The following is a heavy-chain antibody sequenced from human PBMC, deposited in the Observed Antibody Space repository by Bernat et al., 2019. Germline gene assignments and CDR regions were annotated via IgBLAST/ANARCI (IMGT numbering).Heavy chain of an antibody. J-gene: IGHJ4*02. V-gene: IGHV4-4*02. CDR3: AKKQWELRFFDY. D-gene: IGHD1-26*01. Sequence: QVQLQESGPGLVKPSGTLFLTCAVSGGSIRSSNWWSWVRQPPGKGLEWVGEIYYSGSTNYNPSLKSRVTISVDKSNNQFSLKLSSVTAADTAVYYCAKKQWELRFFDYWGQGTLVTVSS. CDR2: IYYSGST. CDR1: GGSIRSSNW.